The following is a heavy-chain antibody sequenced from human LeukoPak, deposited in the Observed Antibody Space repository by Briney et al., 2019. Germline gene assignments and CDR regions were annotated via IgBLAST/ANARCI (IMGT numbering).Heavy chain of an antibody. CDR3: SKDGAPRTRFLEWSYSPFDY. V-gene: IGHV3-23*01. D-gene: IGHD3-3*01. Sequence: SGGSLRLSCAASGFTFSSYAMSWVSQAPGKGLEWVSAISGSGGSTYYADSVKGRFTIFRDNSKNTLYLQMNSLRAEDTAVYYCSKDGAPRTRFLEWSYSPFDYWGQGTLVTVSS. CDR2: ISGSGGST. J-gene: IGHJ4*02. CDR1: GFTFSSYA.